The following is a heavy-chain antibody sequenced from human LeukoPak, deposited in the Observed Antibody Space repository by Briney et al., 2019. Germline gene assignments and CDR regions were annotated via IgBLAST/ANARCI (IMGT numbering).Heavy chain of an antibody. CDR2: INGDGTET. D-gene: IGHD1-1*01. J-gene: IGHJ4*02. CDR1: GFAFSAYW. CDR3: SRGWIMGGRTEVALEY. Sequence: GGSLRLSCVASGFAFSAYWMHWVRQAPGEGLVWVSRINGDGTETTYADSVKGRLSVSRDNAKNTVYLQMNSLRVEDTAVYFCSRGWIMGGRTEVALEYWGQGILVTVSS. V-gene: IGHV3-74*01.